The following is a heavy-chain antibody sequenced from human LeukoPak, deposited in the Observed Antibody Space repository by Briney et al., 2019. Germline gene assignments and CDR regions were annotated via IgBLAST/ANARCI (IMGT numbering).Heavy chain of an antibody. J-gene: IGHJ3*01. V-gene: IGHV4-39*07. CDR3: AKSTYYYDTFVNAFDF. Sequence: SETLSLTCTVSGGSISSGGYYWSWIRQPPGKGLEWIGSIYYGGSTYYNASLRSRVTTSVDTSKNQFSLKLSSVTAADTAVYYCAKSTYYYDTFVNAFDFWGQGTVVTVSS. CDR2: IYYGGST. D-gene: IGHD3-22*01. CDR1: GGSISSGGYY.